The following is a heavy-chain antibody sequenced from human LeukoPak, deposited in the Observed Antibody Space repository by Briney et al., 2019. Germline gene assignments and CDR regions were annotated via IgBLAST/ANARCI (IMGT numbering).Heavy chain of an antibody. J-gene: IGHJ6*02. Sequence: ASVTVSCKASGYTFTSYDINWVRQATGQGLEWMGWMNPNSGNTDYAQKFQGRVTMTRNTSISTAYMELSSLRSEDTAVYYCARVCDGDAWYYDFWSGYSRNYYYYYGMDVWGQGTTVTVSS. CDR3: ARVCDGDAWYYDFWSGYSRNYYYYYGMDV. V-gene: IGHV1-8*01. CDR2: MNPNSGNT. D-gene: IGHD3-3*01. CDR1: GYTFTSYD.